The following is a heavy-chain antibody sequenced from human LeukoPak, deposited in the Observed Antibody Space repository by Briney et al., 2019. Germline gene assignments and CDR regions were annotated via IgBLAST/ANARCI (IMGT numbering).Heavy chain of an antibody. J-gene: IGHJ4*02. Sequence: ASVKVSCKASGYTFTSYGISWVRQAPGQGLEWMGWISAYNGNTNYAQKLQGKVTMTTDTSTSTAYMEPRSLRSDDTAVYYCARGDTDFLATRIWGGYPPDYWGQGTLVTVSS. CDR2: ISAYNGNT. CDR3: ARGDTDFLATRIWGGYPPDY. V-gene: IGHV1-18*01. D-gene: IGHD3-3*01. CDR1: GYTFTSYG.